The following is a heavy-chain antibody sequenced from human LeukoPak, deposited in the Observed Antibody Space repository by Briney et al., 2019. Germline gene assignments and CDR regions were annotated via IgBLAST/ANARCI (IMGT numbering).Heavy chain of an antibody. J-gene: IGHJ4*02. CDR2: INPSGGST. CDR1: GYTFTSYY. V-gene: IGHV1-46*01. D-gene: IGHD3-10*01. Sequence: GASVKVSCKASGYTFTSYYMHWVGQAPGQWLEWMGIINPSGGSTSYAQKFQGRVTMTRDTSTSTVYMELSSLRSEDTAVYYCARDSPRVYYGSGSYYNALGYWGQGTLVTVSS. CDR3: ARDSPRVYYGSGSYYNALGY.